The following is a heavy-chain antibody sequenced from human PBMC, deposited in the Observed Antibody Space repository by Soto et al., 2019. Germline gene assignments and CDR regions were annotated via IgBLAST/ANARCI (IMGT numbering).Heavy chain of an antibody. CDR1: GFTFSSYW. CDR2: IKTDGSS. CDR3: ARGIRNYYGTDV. Sequence: EVQLVESGGGLVQPGGSLRLSCAASGFTFSSYWMHWVRQAPGKGLVWVSRIKTDGSSYYADSVRGRFTISRDNAKNTLYLQMNSLRDEDTAVYYCARGIRNYYGTDVWGQGTTVCVSS. V-gene: IGHV3-74*01. D-gene: IGHD5-18*01. J-gene: IGHJ6*02.